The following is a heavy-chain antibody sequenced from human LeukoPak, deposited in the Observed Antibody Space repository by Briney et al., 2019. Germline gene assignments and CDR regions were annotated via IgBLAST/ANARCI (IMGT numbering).Heavy chain of an antibody. CDR2: INHSGSN. Sequence: SETLSLTCAVYGGSFSGYYWSWIRQPPGKGLEWIGEINHSGSNNYNPSLKSRVPISVDTSKNQFSLKLSSVTAADTAVYYCARGQGTVTYFDYWGQGTLVTVSS. V-gene: IGHV4-34*01. D-gene: IGHD4-17*01. J-gene: IGHJ4*02. CDR3: ARGQGTVTYFDY. CDR1: GGSFSGYY.